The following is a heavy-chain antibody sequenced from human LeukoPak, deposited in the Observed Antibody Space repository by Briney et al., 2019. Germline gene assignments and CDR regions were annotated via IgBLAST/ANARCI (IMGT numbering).Heavy chain of an antibody. CDR2: IYYSGST. J-gene: IGHJ4*02. D-gene: IGHD6-13*01. CDR1: GGSITSSDYW. V-gene: IGHV4-39*07. Sequence: SETLSLTCTVSGGSITSSDYWWAWIRLPPGRGLEWIGSIYYSGSTYYNPPLKSRATISVDTSKNQFSLKLSSVTAADAAVYFCARRSSSWYYFEDWGQGTLVTVSS. CDR3: ARRSSSWYYFED.